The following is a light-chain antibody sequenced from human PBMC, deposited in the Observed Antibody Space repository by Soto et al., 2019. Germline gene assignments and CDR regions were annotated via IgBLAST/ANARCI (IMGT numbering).Light chain of an antibody. CDR2: GAS. CDR1: QSVSSN. Sequence: EIVMTQSPATLSVSPGERATLSCRASQSVSSNLAWYQPKPGQAPRPLIYGASTRATGIPARFSGSGSGIEFTLTISSLQSEDFAVYYCQQYNNWPQTFGQGTKVEIK. J-gene: IGKJ1*01. CDR3: QQYNNWPQT. V-gene: IGKV3-15*01.